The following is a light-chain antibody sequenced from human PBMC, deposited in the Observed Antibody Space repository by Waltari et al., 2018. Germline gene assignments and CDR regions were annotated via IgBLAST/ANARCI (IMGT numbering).Light chain of an antibody. J-gene: IGLJ2*01. Sequence: SSELTQDPAVSVAMGPTVTITCQGNGLRSYYASWYQQRPGQAPILIIYDKNNRPSGVPDLFSGSNSDNTSSLTITGAQAEDEASYYCHSRDASGVGGSFGGGTKLTVL. CDR3: HSRDASGVGGS. CDR2: DKN. CDR1: GLRSYY. V-gene: IGLV3-19*01.